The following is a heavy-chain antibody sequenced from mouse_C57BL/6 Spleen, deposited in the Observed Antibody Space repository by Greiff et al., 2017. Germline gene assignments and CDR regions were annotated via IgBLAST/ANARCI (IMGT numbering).Heavy chain of an antibody. J-gene: IGHJ2*01. CDR2: IDPETGGT. Sequence: QVLLQQPGAELVRPGASVTLSCKASGYTFTDYEMHWVKQTPVHGLEWIGAIDPETGGTAYNQKFKGKAILTADKSSSTAYMELRSLTSGDSAVYYCTNRYYGSSHGGQGTTLTVSS. CDR3: TNRYYGSSH. D-gene: IGHD1-1*01. V-gene: IGHV1-15*01. CDR1: GYTFTDYE.